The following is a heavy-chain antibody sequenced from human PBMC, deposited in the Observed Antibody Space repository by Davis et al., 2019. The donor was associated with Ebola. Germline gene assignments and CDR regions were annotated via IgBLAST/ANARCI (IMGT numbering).Heavy chain of an antibody. V-gene: IGHV4-39*01. CDR2: IFHRGRT. CDR3: ARQIAAPGMDYGMDV. D-gene: IGHD6-13*01. J-gene: IGHJ6*02. Sequence: SETLSLTCSVSGGSISSFSYYWAWIRQPPGKGLEWIGSIFHRGRTNYNASLKSRVTVSVDTSKNLFSLNLRSVTAADTAVYFCARQIAAPGMDYGMDVWGQGTTVTVSS. CDR1: GGSISSFSYY.